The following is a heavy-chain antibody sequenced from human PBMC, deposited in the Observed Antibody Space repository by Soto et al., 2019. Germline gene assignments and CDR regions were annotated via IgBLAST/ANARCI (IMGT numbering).Heavy chain of an antibody. J-gene: IGHJ6*02. Sequence: SVKVSCKASGGTFSIYAISWVRQAPGQRLEWMGGIIPIFGTANYAQKFQGRVTITADESTSTAYMELSSLRSEDTSVYYCARDSPIIAALTDYYYYGMDVWGPRTTVTGFS. CDR1: GGTFSIYA. V-gene: IGHV1-69*13. CDR3: ARDSPIIAALTDYYYYGMDV. D-gene: IGHD6-6*01. CDR2: IIPIFGTA.